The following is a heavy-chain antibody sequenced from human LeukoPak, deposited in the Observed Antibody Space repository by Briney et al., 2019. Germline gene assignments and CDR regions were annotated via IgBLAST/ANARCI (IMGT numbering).Heavy chain of an antibody. CDR2: IWFDGSNR. J-gene: IGHJ4*02. CDR1: GFTFENYT. D-gene: IGHD6-6*01. V-gene: IGHV3-33*01. Sequence: GGSLRLSCAASGFTFENYTMHWVRQAPGKGLEWVAVIWFDGSNRYYADSVKGRFTISRDNSKNTLDLQMNSLRAEDTAVYYCARDLRSSSEFDYWGQGTLVTVSS. CDR3: ARDLRSSSEFDY.